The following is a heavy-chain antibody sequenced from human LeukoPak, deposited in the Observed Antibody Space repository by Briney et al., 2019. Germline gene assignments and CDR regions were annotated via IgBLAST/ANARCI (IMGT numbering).Heavy chain of an antibody. J-gene: IGHJ4*02. CDR1: GYTFTSYG. V-gene: IGHV1-18*01. D-gene: IGHD6-19*01. Sequence: ASVKVSCKASGYTFTSYGISWVRQAPGQGVEWMGWISAYNGDTNYAQKLQGRVTMTTDTSTRTAYMQLRSLRSDDTAVYYCARDLRSGWYPIVDYWGQGTLVTVSS. CDR2: ISAYNGDT. CDR3: ARDLRSGWYPIVDY.